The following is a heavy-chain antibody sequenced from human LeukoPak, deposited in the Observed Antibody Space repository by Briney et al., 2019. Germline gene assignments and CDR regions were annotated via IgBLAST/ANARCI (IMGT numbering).Heavy chain of an antibody. D-gene: IGHD5-18*01. Sequence: ASVKVSCKASGGTFSSYAISWVRQAPGQGLEWMGGIIPIFGTANYAQKFQGRVTITADESTSTAYMELSSLRSEDTAVYYCARGYSYGNNWFDPWGQGTLVTVSS. CDR3: ARGYSYGNNWFDP. CDR2: IIPIFGTA. CDR1: GGTFSSYA. V-gene: IGHV1-69*13. J-gene: IGHJ5*02.